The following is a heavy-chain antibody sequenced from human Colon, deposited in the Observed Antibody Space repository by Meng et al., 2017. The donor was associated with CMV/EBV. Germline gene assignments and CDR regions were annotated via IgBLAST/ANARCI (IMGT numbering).Heavy chain of an antibody. V-gene: IGHV4-34*01. Sequence: QVQLQQWGAGMLQPSETLSLTCAVYGESVSGFYWSWIRQPPGKGLEWIGEINHSGSTNYNPSLKSRVTISVDTSKNQFSLKLSSVTAADTAVYYCARAPDIGGRPPGPFQYWSQGALVTVSS. CDR2: INHSGST. CDR1: GESVSGFY. CDR3: ARAPDIGGRPPGPFQY. J-gene: IGHJ4*02. D-gene: IGHD5-12*01.